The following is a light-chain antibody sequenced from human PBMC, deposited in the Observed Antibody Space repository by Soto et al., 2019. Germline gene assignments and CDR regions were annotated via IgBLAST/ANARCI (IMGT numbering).Light chain of an antibody. J-gene: IGKJ1*01. CDR2: GAS. CDR3: QQYNNSPT. CDR1: QSVSSN. Sequence: EIVMTQSPATLSVSPGERATLSCRASQSVSSNLAWYQQKPGQAPRLLIYGASTRATGIPARFSGSGSGTEFTLTISSLQSEDFSVYYYQQYNNSPTFGQGTKVEIK. V-gene: IGKV3-15*01.